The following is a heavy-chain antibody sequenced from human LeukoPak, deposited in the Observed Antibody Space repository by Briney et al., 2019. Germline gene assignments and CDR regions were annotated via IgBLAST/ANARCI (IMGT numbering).Heavy chain of an antibody. CDR3: ARGDYYDSSFDY. V-gene: IGHV3-48*04. Sequence: GGSLRLSCAASGFTFSSYGMHWVRQAPGKGLEWVSYISSSGSTIYYADSVKGRFTISRDNAKNSLYLQMNSLRAEDTAVYYCARGDYYDSSFDYWGQGTLVTVSS. D-gene: IGHD3-22*01. CDR2: ISSSGSTI. J-gene: IGHJ4*02. CDR1: GFTFSSYG.